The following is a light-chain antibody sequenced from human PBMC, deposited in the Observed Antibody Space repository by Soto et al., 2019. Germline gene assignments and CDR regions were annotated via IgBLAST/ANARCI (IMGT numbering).Light chain of an antibody. CDR1: QSVSSSY. Sequence: EIVLTQSPGTLSLSPGERATLSCRASQSVSSSYLAWYQQKPGQAPRLLIYGASSRATGIPDRFSGSGSGKDFTLTISRLEPEDFAVDYCQQYGSSPRTFGQGTKVDIK. V-gene: IGKV3-20*01. CDR2: GAS. CDR3: QQYGSSPRT. J-gene: IGKJ1*01.